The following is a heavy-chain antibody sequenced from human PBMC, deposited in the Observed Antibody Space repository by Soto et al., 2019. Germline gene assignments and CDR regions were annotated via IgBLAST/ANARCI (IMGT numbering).Heavy chain of an antibody. V-gene: IGHV6-1*01. Sequence: PSQTLSLTCAISGDSVSSNSAAWNWIRQSPSRGLEWLGRTYYRSKWYNEYAVSVKSRITINPDTSKNQFSLQLNSVTPEDTAVYYCASLLVGCTNGVCYNIRENDAFDIWGQGTMVTVSS. CDR3: ASLLVGCTNGVCYNIRENDAFDI. D-gene: IGHD2-8*01. J-gene: IGHJ3*02. CDR1: GDSVSSNSAA. CDR2: TYYRSKWYN.